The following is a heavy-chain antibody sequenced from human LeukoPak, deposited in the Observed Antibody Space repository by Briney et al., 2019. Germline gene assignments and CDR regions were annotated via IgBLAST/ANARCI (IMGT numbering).Heavy chain of an antibody. V-gene: IGHV1-2*02. CDR3: ARARFYYYDSSGYSLIDY. CDR1: GYTFTGYY. J-gene: IGHJ4*02. CDR2: INPNSGGT. Sequence: ASVKVSCKASGYTFTGYYMHWVRQAPGQGLEWMGWINPNSGGTNYAQKFQGRVTMTRDTSISTAYMELSRLRSDDTAVYYCARARFYYYDSSGYSLIDYWGQGTLVTVSS. D-gene: IGHD3-22*01.